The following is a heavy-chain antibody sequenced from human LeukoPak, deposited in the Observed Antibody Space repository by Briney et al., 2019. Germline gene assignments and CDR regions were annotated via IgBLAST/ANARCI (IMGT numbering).Heavy chain of an antibody. V-gene: IGHV3-43*02. CDR2: ISGDGGST. CDR1: GFTFDDYA. Sequence: GGSLRLSCTASGFTFDDYAMHWVRQAPGKGLEWVSLISGDGGSTYYADSVKGRFTISRDNSKNSLYLQMNSLRTEDTALYYCAKADSSGYPSENYFDYWGQGTLVTVSS. CDR3: AKADSSGYPSENYFDY. J-gene: IGHJ4*02. D-gene: IGHD3-22*01.